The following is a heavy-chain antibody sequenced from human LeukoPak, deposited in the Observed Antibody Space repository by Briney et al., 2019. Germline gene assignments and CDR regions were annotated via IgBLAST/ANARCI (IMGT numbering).Heavy chain of an antibody. Sequence: SETLSLTCAVYGGSFSGYYWSWIRQPPGKGLEWIGEINHSGSTNYNPSLKSRVTISVDTSKNQFSLKLSSVTAADTAVYYCARIAVWFGKFSTFDIWGQGTVVTVSS. CDR1: GGSFSGYY. CDR2: INHSGST. V-gene: IGHV4-34*01. CDR3: ARIAVWFGKFSTFDI. J-gene: IGHJ3*02. D-gene: IGHD3-10*01.